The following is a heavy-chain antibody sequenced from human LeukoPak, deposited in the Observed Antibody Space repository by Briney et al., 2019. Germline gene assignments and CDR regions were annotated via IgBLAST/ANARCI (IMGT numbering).Heavy chain of an antibody. Sequence: GGSLRLSCAASGFTFSSYSMNWVRQAPGKGLEWVSSISSSSSYIYYADSVKGRFTISRDNAKNSLYLQMNSLRAEGTAVYYCARGQYCSSTSCYSGAFDIWGQGTMVTVSS. CDR1: GFTFSSYS. CDR2: ISSSSSYI. J-gene: IGHJ3*02. CDR3: ARGQYCSSTSCYSGAFDI. V-gene: IGHV3-21*01. D-gene: IGHD2-2*01.